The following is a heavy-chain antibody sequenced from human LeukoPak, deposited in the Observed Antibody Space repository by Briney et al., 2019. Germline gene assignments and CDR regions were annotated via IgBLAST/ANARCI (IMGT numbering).Heavy chain of an antibody. Sequence: GGSLRLSCAASGFSFSSYAMTWARQAPGKGLEWVSAISGRGDYTYYADSVKGRFTISRDNSKNTLYLQINSLRAEDTAIYYCAKDPGNIVVVPAATNYFDYWGQGTLVTVSS. J-gene: IGHJ4*02. D-gene: IGHD2-2*01. CDR3: AKDPGNIVVVPAATNYFDY. CDR1: GFSFSSYA. CDR2: ISGRGDYT. V-gene: IGHV3-23*01.